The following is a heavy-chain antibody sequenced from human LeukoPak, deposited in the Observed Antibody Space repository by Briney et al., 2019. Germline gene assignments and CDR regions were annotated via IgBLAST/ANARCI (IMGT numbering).Heavy chain of an antibody. D-gene: IGHD3-22*01. CDR3: ARPSRNYYDSSGYSPLDY. CDR2: INPNSGGT. J-gene: IGHJ4*02. V-gene: IGHV1-2*06. Sequence: GASVKVSCKASGYIFTDYYMHWVRQAPGQELGWMGQINPNSGGTNYAQKFQGRVTMTRDTSISTAYMELSRLRSDDTAVYYCARPSRNYYDSSGYSPLDYWGQGTLVTVSS. CDR1: GYIFTDYY.